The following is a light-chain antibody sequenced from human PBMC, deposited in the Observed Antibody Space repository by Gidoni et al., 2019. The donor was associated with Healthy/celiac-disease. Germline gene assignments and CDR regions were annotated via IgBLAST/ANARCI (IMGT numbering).Light chain of an antibody. CDR2: AAS. V-gene: IGKV1-39*01. CDR1: QSISSY. J-gene: IGKJ4*01. Sequence: DIQMTQSPSSLSASVGDRVTITCRASQSISSYLNWYQQKPGKAPKLLIYAASSLQSGVPSRFSVSGSGTDFTLTISSLQPEDFATYYCQQSYSTPLTFXGXTKVXIK. CDR3: QQSYSTPLT.